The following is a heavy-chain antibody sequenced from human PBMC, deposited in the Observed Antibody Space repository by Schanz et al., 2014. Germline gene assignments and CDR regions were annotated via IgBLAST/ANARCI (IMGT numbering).Heavy chain of an antibody. CDR3: ARDQYYFGSGNPFDI. J-gene: IGHJ3*02. V-gene: IGHV3-30-3*01. D-gene: IGHD3-10*01. CDR1: GFTFSNYA. Sequence: QAQLVESGGGVVQPGRSLRLSCAASGFTFSNYAMHWVRQAPGKGLEWVAVMSYDGSNKYYADSVKGRFTISRDTPKNTLYVQMNSLRADDTAVYYCARDQYYFGSGNPFDIWGQGTMVTVSS. CDR2: MSYDGSNK.